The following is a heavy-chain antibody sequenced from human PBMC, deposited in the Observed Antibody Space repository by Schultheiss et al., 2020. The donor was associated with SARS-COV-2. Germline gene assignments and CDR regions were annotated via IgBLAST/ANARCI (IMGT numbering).Heavy chain of an antibody. J-gene: IGHJ6*03. D-gene: IGHD3-3*01. Sequence: GGSLRLSCSASGFTFSSYAMHWVRQAPGKGLEYVSAISGSGGSTYYADSVKGRFTISRDNSKNTLYLQMNSLRAEDTAVYYCAKKEITIFGVVIHHYYMDVWGKGTTVTVSS. CDR2: ISGSGGST. V-gene: IGHV3-64*04. CDR3: AKKEITIFGVVIHHYYMDV. CDR1: GFTFSSYA.